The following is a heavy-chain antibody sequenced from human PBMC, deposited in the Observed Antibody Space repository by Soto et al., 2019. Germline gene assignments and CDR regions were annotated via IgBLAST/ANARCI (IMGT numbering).Heavy chain of an antibody. Sequence: QVQLVQSGAEVKKPGSSVKVSCKASGGTLNKHAITWVRRAPGQGLEWLGGIIPMFGIPNYPQKFQGRVTITADYSTNTSHMELISLTSDDTAVDYCARGGTSGWLKGAYDVWGQVTMVTVSS. J-gene: IGHJ3*01. CDR2: IIPMFGIP. D-gene: IGHD6-13*01. CDR1: GGTLNKHA. CDR3: ARGGTSGWLKGAYDV. V-gene: IGHV1-69*17.